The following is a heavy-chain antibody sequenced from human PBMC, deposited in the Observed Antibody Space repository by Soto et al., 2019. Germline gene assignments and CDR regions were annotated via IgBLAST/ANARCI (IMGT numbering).Heavy chain of an antibody. V-gene: IGHV1-69*02. CDR1: GGTFSSYT. CDR3: ARLTTVVTPGIDY. J-gene: IGHJ4*02. Sequence: VQLVQSGAEVKKPGSSVKVSCKASGGTFSSYTISWVRQAPGQGLEWMGRIIPILGIANYAQKFQGRVTITADKSTSTAYMELSSLRSEDTAVYYCARLTTVVTPGIDYWGQGTLVTVSS. CDR2: IIPILGIA. D-gene: IGHD4-17*01.